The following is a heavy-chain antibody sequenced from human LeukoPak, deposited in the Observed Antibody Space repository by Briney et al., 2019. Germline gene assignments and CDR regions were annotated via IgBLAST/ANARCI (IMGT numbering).Heavy chain of an antibody. CDR1: GDSISPNY. CDR3: AKPASHGSTDY. V-gene: IGHV4-59*01. Sequence: PSETLSLTCSVSGDSISPNYWSWIRQPPGKGLEWIGYIYYSGSTNYNPSLTSRVTISVDTSKNQFSLKLSSVTAADTAVYYCAKPASHGSTDYWGQGTLVTVPS. J-gene: IGHJ4*02. CDR2: IYYSGST. D-gene: IGHD6-6*01.